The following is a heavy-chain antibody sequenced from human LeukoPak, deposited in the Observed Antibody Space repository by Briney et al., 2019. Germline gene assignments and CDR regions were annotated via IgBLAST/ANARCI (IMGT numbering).Heavy chain of an antibody. CDR2: IIPIMGIV. CDR3: ARVPSGNTPNATYYYYGMDV. Sequence: SLKVSCKASGYTSTSYDISCVRQAPRQGVEWMARIIPIMGIVNYAQKFQGTVTITADKSTSTAYMELSSLRSEDTAVYYCARVPSGNTPNATYYYYGMDVWGQGTTVTVSS. V-gene: IGHV1-69*04. J-gene: IGHJ6*02. CDR1: GYTSTSYD. D-gene: IGHD5-12*01.